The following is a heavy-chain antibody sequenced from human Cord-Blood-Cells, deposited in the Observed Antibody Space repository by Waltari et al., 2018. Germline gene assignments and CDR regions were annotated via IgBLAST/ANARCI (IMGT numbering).Heavy chain of an antibody. Sequence: QVQLQESGPGLVQPSETLSLTCTVSGYSISSGYYWVWIRQPPGEGLEWIGSIYHSGSTYYNPSLKSRVTISVDTAKNQFSLKLSSVTAAYTAVYYCARAASVYDFWSGYYDYWGQGTLVTVSS. V-gene: IGHV4-38-2*02. CDR2: IYHSGST. CDR3: ARAASVYDFWSGYYDY. CDR1: GYSISSGYY. J-gene: IGHJ4*02. D-gene: IGHD3-3*01.